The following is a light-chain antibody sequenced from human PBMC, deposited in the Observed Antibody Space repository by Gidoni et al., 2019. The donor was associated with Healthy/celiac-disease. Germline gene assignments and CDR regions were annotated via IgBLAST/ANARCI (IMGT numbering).Light chain of an antibody. CDR3: QQYGSSPPYT. J-gene: IGKJ2*01. Sequence: EIVLTQSPGTLSLSPGERATLSCRASQSVSSSYLAWYQQKPGQAPRLLIYGASSRATGIPDRFSCSVSGTDFTLTISRLEPEDFAVYYCQQYGSSPPYTFGQGTKLEIK. CDR2: GAS. V-gene: IGKV3-20*01. CDR1: QSVSSSY.